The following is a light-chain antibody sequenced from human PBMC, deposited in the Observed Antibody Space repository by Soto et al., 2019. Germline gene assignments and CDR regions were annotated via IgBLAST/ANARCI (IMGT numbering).Light chain of an antibody. CDR3: QQSYTTPRT. CDR2: AAS. V-gene: IGKV1-39*01. Sequence: DIQMTQSPSSLSASVGDRVTITCRASQTISWYLNWYQQKPGTAPNLLIYAASNLNSGVPSRFSGSGSGTDFTLTISSLQPEDFATYYCQQSYTTPRTFGQGTKVEIK. J-gene: IGKJ1*01. CDR1: QTISWY.